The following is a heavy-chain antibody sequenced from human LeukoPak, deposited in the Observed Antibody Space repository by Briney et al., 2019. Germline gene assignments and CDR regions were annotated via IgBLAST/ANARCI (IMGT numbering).Heavy chain of an antibody. CDR3: ATSFDSSGDNPFDY. Sequence: SETLSLTCAVYGGSFSGYYWSWIRQPPGKGLEWIGEINHSGSTNYNPSLKSRVTISVDTSKNQFSLKLSSVTAADTAVYYCATSFDSSGDNPFDYWGQGTLVTVSS. J-gene: IGHJ4*02. V-gene: IGHV4-34*01. CDR2: INHSGST. D-gene: IGHD6-19*01. CDR1: GGSFSGYY.